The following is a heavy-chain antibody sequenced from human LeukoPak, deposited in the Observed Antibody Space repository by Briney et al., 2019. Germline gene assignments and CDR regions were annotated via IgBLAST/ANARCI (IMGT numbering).Heavy chain of an antibody. CDR2: ISSSSSYI. CDR3: AKDPNNYDFWSGYNDY. CDR1: GFTFSSYS. J-gene: IGHJ4*02. V-gene: IGHV3-21*04. Sequence: GGSLRLSCAASGFTFSSYSMNWVRQAPGKGLEWVSSISSSSSYIYCADSVKGRFTISRDNAKNSLYLQMNSLRAEDTAVYYCAKDPNNYDFWSGYNDYWGQGTLVTVSS. D-gene: IGHD3-3*01.